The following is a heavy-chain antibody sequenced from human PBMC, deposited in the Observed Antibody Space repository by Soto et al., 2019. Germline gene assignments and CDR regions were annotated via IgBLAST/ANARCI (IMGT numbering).Heavy chain of an antibody. CDR2: IHPSGGST. CDR3: ARDSGSYAPTDAFDI. CDR1: GYTFTSYY. J-gene: IGHJ3*02. V-gene: IGHV1-46*01. D-gene: IGHD1-26*01. Sequence: ASVKFYCKASGYTFTSYYMHWVRQAPGQGLEWMGIIHPSGGSTSYAQKFQGRVTMTRDTSTSTVYMELSSLRSEDTAVYYCARDSGSYAPTDAFDIWGQGTMVTVSS.